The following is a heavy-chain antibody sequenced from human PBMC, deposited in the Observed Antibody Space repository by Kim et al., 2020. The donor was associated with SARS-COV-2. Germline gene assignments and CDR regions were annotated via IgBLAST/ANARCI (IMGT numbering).Heavy chain of an antibody. CDR1: GFTFSNYG. V-gene: IGHV3-33*01. CDR3: ARGVVIGSSDRWYEFEN. CDR2: ICSAGSNT. J-gene: IGHJ4*02. Sequence: GGSLRLSCAASGFTFSNYGMHWVRQAPGKGLEWVALICSAGSNTYYADSVKGRFTISRDNSKNTLSMQMDTLRVEDTAVYYCARGVVIGSSDRWYEFENWGQGTLVTVSS. D-gene: IGHD6-13*01.